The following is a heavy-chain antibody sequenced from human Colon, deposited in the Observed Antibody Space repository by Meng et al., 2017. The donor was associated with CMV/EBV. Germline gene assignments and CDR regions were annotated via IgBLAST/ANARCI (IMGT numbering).Heavy chain of an antibody. J-gene: IGHJ4*02. CDR2: TYYRSKYYN. Sequence: QVQLQQSGPGLVKPSPTLSPTCAISGDSVPSNSAAWNWIRPSPSRGLEWLGRTYYRSKYYNDYALSVKSRITINPDTSKNQFSLQLNSVTPEDTAIYYCARDWGDVRGGFDFWGQGTLVTVSS. CDR1: GDSVPSNSAA. CDR3: ARDWGDVRGGFDF. D-gene: IGHD3-10*02. V-gene: IGHV6-1*01.